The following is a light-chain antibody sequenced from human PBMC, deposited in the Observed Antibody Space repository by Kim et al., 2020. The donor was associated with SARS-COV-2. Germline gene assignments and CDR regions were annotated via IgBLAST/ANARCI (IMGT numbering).Light chain of an antibody. J-gene: IGKJ4*01. Sequence: ASTGDRVTITCRASKGISSYLAWYQQKPGTAPKLLIYAASTLQSGVPSRFSGSGSGTDFTLTISCLQSEDFATYYCQQYYSYPLTFGGGTKVEIK. CDR3: QQYYSYPLT. V-gene: IGKV1-8*01. CDR1: KGISSY. CDR2: AAS.